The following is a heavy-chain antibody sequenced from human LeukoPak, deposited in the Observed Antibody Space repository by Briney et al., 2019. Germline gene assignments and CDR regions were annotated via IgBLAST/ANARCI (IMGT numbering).Heavy chain of an antibody. J-gene: IGHJ4*02. CDR3: ARGGYSSGWYVLYYFDF. Sequence: GGSLRLSCAASGFTFSSYAMSWVRQAPGKGLEWVSSIIGSSSYIYYADSVKGRFTISRDNAKNSLYLQMKSLRAEDTAVYYCARGGYSSGWYVLYYFDFWGQGSLVTVSS. D-gene: IGHD6-19*01. CDR2: IIGSSSYI. CDR1: GFTFSSYA. V-gene: IGHV3-21*01.